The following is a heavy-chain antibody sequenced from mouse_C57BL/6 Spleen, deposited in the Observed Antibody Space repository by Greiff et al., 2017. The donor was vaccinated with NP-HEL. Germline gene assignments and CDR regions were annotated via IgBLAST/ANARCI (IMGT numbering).Heavy chain of an antibody. D-gene: IGHD1-1*01. CDR1: GYAFSSYW. J-gene: IGHJ4*01. Sequence: VKLMESGAELVKPGASVKISCKASGYAFSSYWMNWVKQRPGKGLEWIGQIYPGDGDTNSNGKFKGKATLTADKSSSTAYMQLSSLTSEDSAVYFCAREDYGSSYDAMDYWGQGTSVTVSS. V-gene: IGHV1-80*01. CDR2: IYPGDGDT. CDR3: AREDYGSSYDAMDY.